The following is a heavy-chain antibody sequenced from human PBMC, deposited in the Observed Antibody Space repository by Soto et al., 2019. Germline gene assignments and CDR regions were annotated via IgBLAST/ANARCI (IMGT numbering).Heavy chain of an antibody. Sequence: EVQLVESGGGLVQPGGSLRLSCAASGVTVSSNYMSWVRQAPGKGLEWVSVNYSGGSTYYADSVKGRCTISRDNSKNTLYLQMNSLRAEDTAVYYCARHGYNYGGGYFDYWGQGTLVTVSS. D-gene: IGHD5-18*01. CDR2: NYSGGST. V-gene: IGHV3-66*04. CDR3: ARHGYNYGGGYFDY. J-gene: IGHJ4*02. CDR1: GVTVSSNY.